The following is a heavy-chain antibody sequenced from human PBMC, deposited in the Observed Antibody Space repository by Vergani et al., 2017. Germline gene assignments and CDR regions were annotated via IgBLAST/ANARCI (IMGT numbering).Heavy chain of an antibody. CDR2: IKQDGSEK. CDR3: ARVTYYYDSSGLSYFDY. V-gene: IGHV3-7*01. D-gene: IGHD3-22*01. Sequence: EVQLVESGGGLVKPGGSLRLSCAASGFTFSSYWMSWVRQAPGKGLEWVANIKQDGSEKYYVDSVKGRFTISRDNAKNSLYLQMNSLRAEDTAVYYCARVTYYYDSSGLSYFDYWGQGTLVTVSS. CDR1: GFTFSSYW. J-gene: IGHJ4*02.